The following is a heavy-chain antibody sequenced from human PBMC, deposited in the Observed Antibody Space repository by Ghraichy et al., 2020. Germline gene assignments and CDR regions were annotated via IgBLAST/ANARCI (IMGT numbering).Heavy chain of an antibody. J-gene: IGHJ5*02. D-gene: IGHD6-13*01. CDR2: ITHSAST. V-gene: IGHV4-30-2*01. CDR1: GGSINSGDYS. CDR3: ARVERIAAAGGGFDP. Sequence: SETLSLTCAVSGGSINSGDYSWSWIRQPLGKGLEWIVSITHSASTYYNPSLKSRVTLSVDRWKSQFSLKLSSVSAADTAVYYCARVERIAAAGGGFDPWGQGTLVTVSS.